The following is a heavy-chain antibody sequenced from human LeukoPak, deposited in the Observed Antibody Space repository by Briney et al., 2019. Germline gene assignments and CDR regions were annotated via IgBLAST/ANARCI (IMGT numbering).Heavy chain of an antibody. J-gene: IGHJ5*02. V-gene: IGHV3-23*01. CDR3: ATTRYIVVVTAIPNWFDP. CDR2: VSGSGGST. Sequence: GGSLRLSCAASGFTFSSYAMSWVRQAPGKGLEWVSAVSGSGGSTYYADSVKGRFTISRDNSKNTLYLQMNSLRAEDTAVYYCATTRYIVVVTAIPNWFDPWGQGTLVTVSS. CDR1: GFTFSSYA. D-gene: IGHD2-21*02.